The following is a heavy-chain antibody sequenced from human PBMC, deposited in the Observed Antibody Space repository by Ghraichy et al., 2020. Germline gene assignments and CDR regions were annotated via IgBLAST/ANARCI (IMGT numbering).Heavy chain of an antibody. CDR2: IKTDGSTT. Sequence: GGSLRLSCAASGLTFSSYWMHWVRQAPGKGLEWVSHIKTDGSTTNYADSVRGRFNISRDNAKNTLFPQMYSLSADDTALYYCSTSPRADRGNYWGQGTLVTVSS. CDR1: GLTFSSYW. J-gene: IGHJ4*02. D-gene: IGHD3-10*01. V-gene: IGHV3-74*01. CDR3: STSPRADRGNY.